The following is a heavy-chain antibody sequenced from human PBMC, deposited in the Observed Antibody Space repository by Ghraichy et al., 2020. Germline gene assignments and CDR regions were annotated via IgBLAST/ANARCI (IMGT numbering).Heavy chain of an antibody. CDR2: ISYDGRIK. D-gene: IGHD2-15*01. CDR3: AREGEPYCSGGSCYSARWFDP. Sequence: GGSLRLSCAASGFNFSSYAMHWVRQAAGKGLEWVAVISYDGRIKNYADSVKGRVTISRDNSKNTLFLQMSSPRAEDTAVYYCAREGEPYCSGGSCYSARWFDPWGQGTLVTVSS. CDR1: GFNFSSYA. V-gene: IGHV3-30*04. J-gene: IGHJ5*02.